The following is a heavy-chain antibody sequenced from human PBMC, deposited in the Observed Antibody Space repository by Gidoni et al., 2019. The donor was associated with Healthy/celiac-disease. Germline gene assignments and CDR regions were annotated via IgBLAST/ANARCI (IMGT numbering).Heavy chain of an antibody. D-gene: IGHD5-12*01. CDR2: IIPIFGTA. CDR1: GGTFSSYA. J-gene: IGHJ6*02. V-gene: IGHV1-69*01. CDR3: ARGRDSGYDSPYYYGMDV. Sequence: QVQLVQSGAEVKKPGSSVKVSCKASGGTFSSYAISWVRQAPGQGLEWMGGIIPIFGTANYAQKFQGRVTITADESTSTAYMELSSLRSEDTAVYYCARGRDSGYDSPYYYGMDVWGQGTTVTVSS.